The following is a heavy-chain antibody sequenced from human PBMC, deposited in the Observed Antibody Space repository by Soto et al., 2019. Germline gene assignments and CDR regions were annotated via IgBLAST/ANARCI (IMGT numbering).Heavy chain of an antibody. CDR1: GYTFTGYY. V-gene: IGHV1-2*04. Sequence: ASVKVSCKASGYTFTGYYMHWVRQAPGQGLEWMGWINPNSGGTNYAQKFQGWVTMTRDTSISTAYMELSRLRSDDTAVYYCARGGCGVDCYSGDAFDIWGQGTMVTISS. D-gene: IGHD2-21*02. J-gene: IGHJ3*02. CDR3: ARGGCGVDCYSGDAFDI. CDR2: INPNSGGT.